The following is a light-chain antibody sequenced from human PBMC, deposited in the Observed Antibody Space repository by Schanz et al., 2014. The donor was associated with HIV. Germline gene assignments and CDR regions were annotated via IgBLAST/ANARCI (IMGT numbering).Light chain of an antibody. J-gene: IGKJ4*01. Sequence: EIVMTQSPVTLSVSPGERATLSCRASQTISSSLDWYQQKPGQAPRLLIMRAFERAPGIPARFSASGSGAEFTLTISSLEPEDFAVYYCQQRSSWPLLTFGGGTKVEVK. CDR1: QTISSS. CDR2: RAF. CDR3: QQRSSWPLLT. V-gene: IGKV3-11*01.